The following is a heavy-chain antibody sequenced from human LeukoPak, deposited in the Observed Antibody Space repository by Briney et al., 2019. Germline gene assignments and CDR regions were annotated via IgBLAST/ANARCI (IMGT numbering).Heavy chain of an antibody. J-gene: IGHJ4*02. Sequence: GASVKVSCKASGYTFTSYAMHWVRQAPGQRLEWMGWINAGNGNTKYSQKFQGRVTITRDTSASTAYMELSSLRSEDTAVYYCARVHVPTYYSSGWYHFDYWGQGTLVTASS. CDR1: GYTFTSYA. D-gene: IGHD6-19*01. CDR2: INAGNGNT. V-gene: IGHV1-3*01. CDR3: ARVHVPTYYSSGWYHFDY.